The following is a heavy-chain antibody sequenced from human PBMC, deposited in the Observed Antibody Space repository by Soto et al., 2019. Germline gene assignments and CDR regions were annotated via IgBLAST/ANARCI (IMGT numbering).Heavy chain of an antibody. D-gene: IGHD3-10*01. CDR1: GGSFSGYY. CDR2: INHSGST. Sequence: SETLSLTCAVYGGSFSGYYWSWIRQPPGKGLEWIGEINHSGSTNYNPSLKSRVTISVDTSKNQFSLKLSSVTAADTAVYYCARGRVRGVYPRANYYGMDVWGQWTTVSVSS. CDR3: ARGRVRGVYPRANYYGMDV. J-gene: IGHJ6*02. V-gene: IGHV4-34*01.